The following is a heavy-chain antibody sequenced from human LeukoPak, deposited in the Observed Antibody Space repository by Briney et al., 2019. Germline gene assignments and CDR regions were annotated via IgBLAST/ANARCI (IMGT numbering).Heavy chain of an antibody. V-gene: IGHV3-48*03. D-gene: IGHD4-17*01. J-gene: IGHJ4*02. CDR3: ARVSGTATLPLDY. CDR2: ISSSGSTI. CDR1: GLTFSSYE. Sequence: GGSLRLSCAASGLTFSSYEMNWVRQAPGKGLEWVSYISSSGSTIYYADSVKGRFTISRDNAKNSLYLQMNSLRAEDTAVYCCARVSGTATLPLDYWGQGTLVTVSS.